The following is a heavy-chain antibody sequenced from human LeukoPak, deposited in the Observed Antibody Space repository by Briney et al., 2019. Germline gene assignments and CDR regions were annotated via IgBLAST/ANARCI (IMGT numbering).Heavy chain of an antibody. J-gene: IGHJ3*02. CDR2: ISPYNANT. V-gene: IGHV1-18*01. D-gene: IGHD3-10*01. CDR3: ARSISMIRGAISDAFDI. Sequence: GASVKVSCKASGYTFRDYGISWVRQAPGQGLEWMGWISPYNANTNYAQKLQGRVTMTTDAPTSTAYMELRSLRSDDTAVYYCARSISMIRGAISDAFDIWGQGTMVTVSS. CDR1: GYTFRDYG.